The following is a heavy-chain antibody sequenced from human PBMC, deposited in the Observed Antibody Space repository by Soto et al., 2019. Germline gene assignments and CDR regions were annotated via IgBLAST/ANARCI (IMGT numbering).Heavy chain of an antibody. J-gene: IGHJ4*02. D-gene: IGHD1-1*01. Sequence: AHLSESGGGLQQPGGSLKLSCEASRFTFSNFAMSWVRQAPGKGLEWISTIGVTAGSTYYTDSVRGRFTISRDNSKNTLYLEMNSLRAEDTALYYCAKVMYTWNHVADFDSWGQGTLVAVSS. V-gene: IGHV3-23*01. CDR3: AKVMYTWNHVADFDS. CDR2: IGVTAGST. CDR1: RFTFSNFA.